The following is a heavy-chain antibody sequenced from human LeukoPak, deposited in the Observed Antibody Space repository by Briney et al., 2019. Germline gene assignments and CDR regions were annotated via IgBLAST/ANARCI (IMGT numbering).Heavy chain of an antibody. D-gene: IGHD3-22*01. CDR3: ARVPINYYGSSGYYSY. Sequence: ASVKVSCKASGCTFTSYYMHWVRQAPGQGLEWMGIINPSGGSTSYAQKFQGRVTMTRDTSTSTVYMELSSLRSEDTAVYYCARVPINYYGSSGYYSYWGQGTLVTVSS. J-gene: IGHJ4*02. CDR1: GCTFTSYY. V-gene: IGHV1-46*01. CDR2: INPSGGST.